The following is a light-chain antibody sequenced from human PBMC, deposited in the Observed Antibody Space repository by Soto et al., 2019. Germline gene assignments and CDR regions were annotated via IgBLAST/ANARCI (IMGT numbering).Light chain of an antibody. V-gene: IGKV3-15*01. CDR2: DAS. J-gene: IGKJ4*01. CDR1: QSVNSN. Sequence: EIVMTQSPATLSVSPGERATLSCRASQSVNSNLAWYRQKPGQAPSLLICDASTRATGVPARFSGSGSGTEFTLTISSLQSEDSVIYYCQQYNFWPPLTFGGGTKVEIK. CDR3: QQYNFWPPLT.